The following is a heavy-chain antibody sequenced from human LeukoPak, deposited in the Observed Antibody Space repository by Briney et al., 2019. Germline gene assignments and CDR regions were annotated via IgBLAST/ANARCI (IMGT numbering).Heavy chain of an antibody. V-gene: IGHV1-69*04. Sequence: SVKVSFKASGGPFSSYAISWVRRAPGQGLEWMGRIIPILGIANYAQKFQGRVTITADKSTSTAYMELSSLRSEDTAVYYCARDSSGSDYWGQGTLVTVSS. CDR1: GGPFSSYA. CDR3: ARDSSGSDY. CDR2: IIPILGIA. J-gene: IGHJ4*02. D-gene: IGHD6-19*01.